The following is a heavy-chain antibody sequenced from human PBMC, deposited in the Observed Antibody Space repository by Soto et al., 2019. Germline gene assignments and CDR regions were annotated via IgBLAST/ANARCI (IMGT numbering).Heavy chain of an antibody. D-gene: IGHD7-27*01. J-gene: IGHJ4*02. CDR1: GGSISNYY. CDR2: IYYSGST. CDR3: ARGSTNWASYFDY. Sequence: PSETLSLTCTVSGGSISNYYWSWIRQPPGDKLEWIGYIYYSGSTNYSPSLSRRVTMSLDTSKNHFSLNLRSVTAADTAVYYCARGSTNWASYFDYWGQGTLVTVSS. V-gene: IGHV4-59*01.